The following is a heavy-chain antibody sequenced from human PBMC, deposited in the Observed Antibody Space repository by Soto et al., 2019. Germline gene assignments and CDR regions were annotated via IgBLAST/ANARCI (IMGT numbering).Heavy chain of an antibody. CDR2: ISYDGSNK. CDR1: GFTFSSYG. D-gene: IGHD2-2*01. Sequence: QVQLVESGGGVVQPGRSLRLSCAASGFTFSSYGMHWVRQAPGKGLEWVAVISYDGSNKYYADSVKGRFTISRDNSKNTLYLQMNSLRAEDTAVYYCAKDLPHAPGVVVPAAFDCWGQGTLVTVSS. V-gene: IGHV3-30*18. CDR3: AKDLPHAPGVVVPAAFDC. J-gene: IGHJ5*01.